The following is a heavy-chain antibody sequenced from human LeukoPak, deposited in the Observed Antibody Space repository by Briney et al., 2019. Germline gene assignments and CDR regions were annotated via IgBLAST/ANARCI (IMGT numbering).Heavy chain of an antibody. CDR2: INHSGST. D-gene: IGHD5-18*01. CDR3: ARATWIQLWLIDY. CDR1: GGSFSGYY. Sequence: SETLSLTCAVYGGSFSGYYWSWIRRPPGKGLEWIGEINHSGSTNYNPSLKSRVTISVDTSKNQFSLKLSSVTAADTAVYYCARATWIQLWLIDYWGQGTLVTVSS. J-gene: IGHJ4*02. V-gene: IGHV4-34*01.